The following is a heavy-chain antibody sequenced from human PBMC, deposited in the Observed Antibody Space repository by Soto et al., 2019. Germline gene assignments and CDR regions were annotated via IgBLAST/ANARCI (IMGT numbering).Heavy chain of an antibody. V-gene: IGHV3-33*01. CDR3: ASGQGGYYNWFDT. J-gene: IGHJ5*02. Sequence: QVQLVESGGGVVQPGRSLRLSCAASGFTFSSYGMHWVRQAPGKGLEWVAVIWHDGRNKYYADSVKGRFTTSRDNSKNTLYLQMDSLRAEDTSVYYCASGQGGYYNWFDTWGQGTLVTVSS. CDR1: GFTFSSYG. D-gene: IGHD1-1*01. CDR2: IWHDGRNK.